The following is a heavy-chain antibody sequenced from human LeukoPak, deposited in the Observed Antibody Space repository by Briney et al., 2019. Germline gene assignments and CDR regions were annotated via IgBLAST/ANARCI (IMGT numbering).Heavy chain of an antibody. CDR1: GYTFSDYY. D-gene: IGHD3-10*01. CDR2: INPNSGAT. J-gene: IGHJ4*02. CDR3: ARDLAGASGLHLGY. Sequence: ASVKVSCKASGYTFSDYYMHWVRQAPGQGPEGMGWINPNSGATKYAQKFQDRVTMTRDTSISTVYMELSRLTSDDTAVYSCARDLAGASGLHLGYWGQGTLVTVSS. V-gene: IGHV1-2*02.